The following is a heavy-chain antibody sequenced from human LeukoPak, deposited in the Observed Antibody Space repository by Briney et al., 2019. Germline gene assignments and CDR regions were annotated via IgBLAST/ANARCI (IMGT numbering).Heavy chain of an antibody. J-gene: IGHJ3*02. Sequence: ASVKVSCKASGGTFSSYAISWVRQAPGQGLEWMGRIIPIFGTANYAQKFQGRVTITTDESTSTAYMELSSLRSEDTAVYYCARALAAAGARNDAFDIWGQGTMVTVSS. CDR1: GGTFSSYA. V-gene: IGHV1-69*05. CDR2: IIPIFGTA. CDR3: ARALAAAGARNDAFDI. D-gene: IGHD6-13*01.